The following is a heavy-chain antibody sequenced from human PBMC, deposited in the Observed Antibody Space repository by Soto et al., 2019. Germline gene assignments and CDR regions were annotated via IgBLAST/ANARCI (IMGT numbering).Heavy chain of an antibody. V-gene: IGHV4-38-2*01. J-gene: IGHJ4*02. CDR3: ARSGFGGHGYFDY. CDR2: VYHSGSM. Sequence: SETLSLTCAVSGYSIISGYYCACIRQPPGKGLEWIGSVYHSGSMYYKSSLKSRVTISVDTSKNQFSLKLGSVTAADTAVYYCARSGFGGHGYFDYWAQGTLVTVSS. CDR1: GYSIISGYY. D-gene: IGHD3-3*01.